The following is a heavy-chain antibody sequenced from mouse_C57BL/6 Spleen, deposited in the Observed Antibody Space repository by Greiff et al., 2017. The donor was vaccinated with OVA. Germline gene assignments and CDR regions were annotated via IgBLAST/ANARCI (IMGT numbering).Heavy chain of an antibody. D-gene: IGHD2-2*01. CDR3: TRGWLRGWYFDV. J-gene: IGHJ1*03. CDR2: IDPETGGT. Sequence: QVQLQQSGAELVRPGASVTLSCKASGYTFTDYEMHWVKQTPVHGLEWIGAIDPETGGTAYNQKFKGKAILTADKSSSTAYMELRSLTSEDSAVYYCTRGWLRGWYFDVWGTGTTVTVSS. CDR1: GYTFTDYE. V-gene: IGHV1-15*01.